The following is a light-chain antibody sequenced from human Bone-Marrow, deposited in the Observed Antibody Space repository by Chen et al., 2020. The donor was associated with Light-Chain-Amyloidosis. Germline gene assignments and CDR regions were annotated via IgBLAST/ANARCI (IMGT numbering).Light chain of an antibody. Sequence: SYVLTQPSSVSVAPGQTATIACGGNNIGSTSVHWYQQTPGQAPLLVVYDDSDRPSGIPERLSGADWGNTATLTISRLEAGNEAEYYCQVWDRSSERPVFGGGTKLTVL. V-gene: IGLV3-21*02. CDR3: QVWDRSSERPV. J-gene: IGLJ3*02. CDR2: DDS. CDR1: NIGSTS.